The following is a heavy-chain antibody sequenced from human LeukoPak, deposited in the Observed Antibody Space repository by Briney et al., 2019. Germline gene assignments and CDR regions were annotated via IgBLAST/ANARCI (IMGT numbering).Heavy chain of an antibody. Sequence: PSETLSLTCTVSGGSISSGGYYWSWIRQHPGKGLEWIGYIYYSGSTYYNPSLKSRVTISVDTSKNQFSLKLSSVTAADTAVYYCARGPAPGYYPKYYFDYWGQGTLVTVSS. CDR3: ARGPAPGYYPKYYFDY. J-gene: IGHJ4*02. D-gene: IGHD3-22*01. CDR1: GGSISSGGYY. CDR2: IYYSGST. V-gene: IGHV4-31*03.